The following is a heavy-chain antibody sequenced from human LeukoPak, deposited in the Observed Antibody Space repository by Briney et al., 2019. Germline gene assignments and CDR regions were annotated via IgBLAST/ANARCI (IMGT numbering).Heavy chain of an antibody. J-gene: IGHJ4*02. CDR3: AREAAYFDY. V-gene: IGHV3-21*01. D-gene: IGHD2-15*01. Sequence: GGSLRLSCAASGFTFNNYNMNWVRQAPGKGLEWVSSISSSSSYIYYADSVKGRFTISRDNAKNSLSLQMYSLRAENTAVYYCAREAAYFDYWGQGTLVTVSS. CDR1: GFTFNNYN. CDR2: ISSSSSYI.